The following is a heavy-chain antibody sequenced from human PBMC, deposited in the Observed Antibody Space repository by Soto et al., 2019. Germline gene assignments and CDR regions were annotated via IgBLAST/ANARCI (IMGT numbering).Heavy chain of an antibody. Sequence: QVQLVQSGAEVKKPGSSVKVSCKASGDTDTNYVISWVRQAPGQGLEWMGGIFPKFGTTYSAQKLHRLTITADESTSTVYMQLSSLRLDDTAVYYCEAEMTFGKLSVVWGQGTTVTVSS. CDR1: GDTDTNYV. V-gene: IGHV1-69*01. CDR3: EAEMTFGKLSVV. CDR2: IFPKFGTT. D-gene: IGHD3-16*02. J-gene: IGHJ6*02.